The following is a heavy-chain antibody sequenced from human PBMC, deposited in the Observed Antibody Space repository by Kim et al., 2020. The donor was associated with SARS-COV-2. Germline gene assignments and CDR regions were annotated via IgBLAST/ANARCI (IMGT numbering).Heavy chain of an antibody. V-gene: IGHV1-69*13. CDR1: GGTFSIYP. J-gene: IGHJ6*01. D-gene: IGHD2-2*01. CDR2: IIPIFETA. Sequence: SVKVSCKASGGTFSIYPISWVRQAPGEGLEWMGGIIPIFETANYAQKFQGRVTIIADESTTTAYMELSSLRSEDTAMYYCARGNAVPRPGANYYYGMAV. CDR3: ARGNAVPRPGANYYYGMAV.